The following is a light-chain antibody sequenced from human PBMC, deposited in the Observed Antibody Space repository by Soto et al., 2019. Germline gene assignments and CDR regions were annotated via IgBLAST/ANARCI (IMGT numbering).Light chain of an antibody. V-gene: IGLV1-40*01. CDR1: NSNIGAGYD. CDR2: EVS. Sequence: QSVLTQPPSVSGAPGQRVTISCTGSNSNIGAGYDVHWYQQHPGKAPKLMIYEVSKRPSGVSNRFSGSKSGNTASLTISGLQAEDEADYYCSSYTGSSTLYVFGTGTKVTVL. CDR3: SSYTGSSTLYV. J-gene: IGLJ1*01.